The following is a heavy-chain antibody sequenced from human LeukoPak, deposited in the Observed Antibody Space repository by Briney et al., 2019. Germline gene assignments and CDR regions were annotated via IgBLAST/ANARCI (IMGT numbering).Heavy chain of an antibody. CDR2: ISGSGDNT. CDR1: GFTFSSYA. D-gene: IGHD3-22*01. V-gene: IGHV3-23*01. CDR3: AKGSYYDSSGSFYFDY. J-gene: IGHJ4*02. Sequence: GGSLRLSCAASGFTFSSYAMSWVRQAPGKGLEWVSGISGSGDNTYYEDSVKGRFTISRDNSKDTLYVQVNSLGTEDTAAYYCAKGSYYDSSGSFYFDYWGQRTLVTVSS.